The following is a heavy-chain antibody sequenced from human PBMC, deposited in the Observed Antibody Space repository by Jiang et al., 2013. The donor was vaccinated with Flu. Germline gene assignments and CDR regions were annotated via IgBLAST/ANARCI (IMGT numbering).Heavy chain of an antibody. D-gene: IGHD3-10*01. CDR2: IDWDDDK. CDR3: ARNMVRGAWGNYGMDV. Sequence: KPTQTLTLTCTFSGFSLSTSGMCVSWIRQPPGKALEWLALIDWDDDKYYSTSLKTRLTISKDTSKNQVVLTMTNMDPVDTATYYCARNMVRGAWGNYGMDVWGQGTTVTVSS. CDR1: GFSLSTSGMC. V-gene: IGHV2-70*01. J-gene: IGHJ6*02.